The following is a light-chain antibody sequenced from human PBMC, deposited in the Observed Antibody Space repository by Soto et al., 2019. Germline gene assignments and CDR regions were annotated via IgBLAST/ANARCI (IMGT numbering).Light chain of an antibody. CDR1: KLGDKY. V-gene: IGLV3-1*01. Sequence: SYELTQPPSVSVSPGQTASITGSGDKLGDKYSCWYQQKPGQSPVVVIYQDNKRPSGIPERFSGSNSGNTATLTISGTQAMDEADYYCQAWHSNTALFGGGTKLTVL. CDR2: QDN. CDR3: QAWHSNTAL. J-gene: IGLJ2*01.